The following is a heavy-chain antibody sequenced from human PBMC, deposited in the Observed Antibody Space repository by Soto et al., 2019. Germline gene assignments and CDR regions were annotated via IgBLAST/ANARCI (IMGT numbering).Heavy chain of an antibody. Sequence: GGSLRLSCAASGFTFSNAWMSWVRQAPGKGLEWVGRIKSKTDGGTTDYAAPVKGRFTISRDDSKNTLYLQMNSLKTEDTAVYYCTTDVTIFGVVNYWGQGTLVTVSS. V-gene: IGHV3-15*01. CDR3: TTDVTIFGVVNY. J-gene: IGHJ4*02. D-gene: IGHD3-3*01. CDR1: GFTFSNAW. CDR2: IKSKTDGGTT.